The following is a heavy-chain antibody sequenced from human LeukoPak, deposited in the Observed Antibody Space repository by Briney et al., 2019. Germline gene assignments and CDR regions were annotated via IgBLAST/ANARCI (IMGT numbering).Heavy chain of an antibody. Sequence: GGSLRLSCAASGFTFSDYYMSWIRQAPGKGLEWASYISSSGSTIYYADSVKGRFTISRDNAKNSLYLQMNSLRAEDTAVYYCARSPPGGFGGVIVVDYFDYWGQGTLVTVSS. J-gene: IGHJ4*02. CDR3: ARSPPGGFGGVIVVDYFDY. CDR1: GFTFSDYY. V-gene: IGHV3-11*01. CDR2: ISSSGSTI. D-gene: IGHD3-16*02.